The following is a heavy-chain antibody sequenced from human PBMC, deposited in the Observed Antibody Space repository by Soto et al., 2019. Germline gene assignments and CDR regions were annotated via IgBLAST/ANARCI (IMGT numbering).Heavy chain of an antibody. CDR3: ARPYYYDSSGYYPHDAFDI. Sequence: SVKVSCKASGGTFSSYAISWVRQAPGQGLEWMGGIIPIFGTANYAQKFQGRVTITADESTSTAYMELSSLRSEDTAVYYCARPYYYDSSGYYPHDAFDIWGQGTMVTVSS. J-gene: IGHJ3*02. D-gene: IGHD3-22*01. CDR2: IIPIFGTA. V-gene: IGHV1-69*13. CDR1: GGTFSSYA.